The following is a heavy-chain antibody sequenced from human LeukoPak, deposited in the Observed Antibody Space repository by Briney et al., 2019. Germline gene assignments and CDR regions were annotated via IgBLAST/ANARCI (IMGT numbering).Heavy chain of an antibody. V-gene: IGHV4-34*01. CDR1: GGSFSGYY. J-gene: IGHJ4*02. Sequence: PSETLSLTCAVYGGSFSGYYWSWIRQPPGKGLEWIGEINHSGSTNYNPSLKSRVTISVDTSKNQFSLKLSSVTAADTAVYYCARKAYCGGDCYSGTDYWGQGTLVTVSS. CDR2: INHSGST. CDR3: ARKAYCGGDCYSGTDY. D-gene: IGHD2-21*02.